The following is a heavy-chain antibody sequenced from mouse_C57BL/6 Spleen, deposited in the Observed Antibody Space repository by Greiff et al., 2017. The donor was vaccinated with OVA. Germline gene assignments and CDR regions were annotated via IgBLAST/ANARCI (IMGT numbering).Heavy chain of an antibody. CDR3: ARSYYSNLVYFDY. Sequence: VQLQQSGAELVMPGASVKLSCKASGYTFTSYWMHWVKQRPGQGLEWIGEIDPSDSYTNYNQKFKGKSTLTVDKSSSTAYMQLSSLTSEDSAVYYCARSYYSNLVYFDYWGQGTTLTVSS. CDR2: IDPSDSYT. J-gene: IGHJ2*01. D-gene: IGHD2-5*01. CDR1: GYTFTSYW. V-gene: IGHV1-69*01.